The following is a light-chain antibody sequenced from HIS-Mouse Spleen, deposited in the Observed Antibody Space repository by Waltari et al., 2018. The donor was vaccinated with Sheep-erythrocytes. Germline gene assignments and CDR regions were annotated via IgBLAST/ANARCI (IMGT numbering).Light chain of an antibody. V-gene: IGLV3-19*01. Sequence: SSELTQDPAVSVALGQTVRITCQGASLRSYSASWYQQKPGQAPVLVIYGKNNRPSGIPDRFSGSSSGNTASLTITGAQAEDEADYYCNSRDSSGKVFGGGTKLTVL. CDR3: NSRDSSGKV. CDR1: SLRSYS. CDR2: GKN. J-gene: IGLJ2*01.